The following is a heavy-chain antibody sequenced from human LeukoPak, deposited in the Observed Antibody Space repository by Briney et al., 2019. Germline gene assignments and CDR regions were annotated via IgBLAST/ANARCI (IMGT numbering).Heavy chain of an antibody. J-gene: IGHJ5*02. CDR2: MNPNRGNT. CDR3: ARGWGGVADDWFDP. D-gene: IGHD2-15*01. Sequence: SVTVSCKASGYTFTSYDINWVRQATGQGLTWMEWMNPNRGNTGYEHNFQGRITMTRNNSITTAYTELSSLRSEDTAVYYCARGWGGVADDWFDPWGQGALVSASS. V-gene: IGHV1-8*02. CDR1: GYTFTSYD.